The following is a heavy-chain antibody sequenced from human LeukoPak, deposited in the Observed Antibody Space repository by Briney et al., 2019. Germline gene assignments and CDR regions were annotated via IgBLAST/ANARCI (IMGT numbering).Heavy chain of an antibody. J-gene: IGHJ3*02. Sequence: GGSLRLSCAASGFTFSSYEMNWVRQAPGKGLEWVSFISISGSTIYYADTVKGRFTISRDNAKNSLYLQMNSLRAEDTAVYYCARTVAGLPLDAFDIWGQGTMVTVSS. CDR3: ARTVAGLPLDAFDI. D-gene: IGHD6-19*01. CDR1: GFTFSSYE. V-gene: IGHV3-48*03. CDR2: ISISGSTI.